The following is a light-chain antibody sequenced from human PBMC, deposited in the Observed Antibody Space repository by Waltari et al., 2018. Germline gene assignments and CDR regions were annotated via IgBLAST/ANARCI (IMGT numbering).Light chain of an antibody. CDR3: SSYTNSNTLV. Sequence: QSALTQPASVSGSPGQSVTISCTGTSSDVGAYNYISWYQQHPGKAPKLMIYDVSNRPSGVSDRFSGSKSGNSASLTISGLQAEDEADYYCSSYTNSNTLVFGGGTNLTVL. CDR2: DVS. J-gene: IGLJ2*01. V-gene: IGLV2-14*03. CDR1: SSDVGAYNY.